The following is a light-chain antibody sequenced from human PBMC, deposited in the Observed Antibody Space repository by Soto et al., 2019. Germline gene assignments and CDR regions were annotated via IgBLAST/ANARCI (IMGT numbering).Light chain of an antibody. Sequence: DIQMTQSPSTLSAGVGDRVTITCRASQRISTYLNWYQQKPGKAPTLLIYAASSLQSGVPSRFSGGGSGTDFTLTINTLQPEDFATDFCQQCYSSPRTFGQGTKVEIK. J-gene: IGKJ1*01. CDR2: AAS. CDR1: QRISTY. V-gene: IGKV1-39*01. CDR3: QQCYSSPRT.